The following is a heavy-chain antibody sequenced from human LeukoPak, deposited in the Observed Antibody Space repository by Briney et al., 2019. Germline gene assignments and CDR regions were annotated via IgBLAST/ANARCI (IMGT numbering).Heavy chain of an antibody. J-gene: IGHJ5*02. V-gene: IGHV1-69*02. CDR2: IIPFVGLT. Sequence: ASVKVSCKASGGTLSSYPISWIRQAPGQGLELMGRIIPFVGLTNYAPRFRGRVTITADKDTTTAYMELSGLTSEDTAVYYCARPRSTESGSYNWFDPWGQGTLVTVSS. D-gene: IGHD1-26*01. CDR1: GGTLSSYP. CDR3: ARPRSTESGSYNWFDP.